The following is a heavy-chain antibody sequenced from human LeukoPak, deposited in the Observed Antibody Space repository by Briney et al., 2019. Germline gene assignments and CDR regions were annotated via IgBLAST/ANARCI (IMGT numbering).Heavy chain of an antibody. D-gene: IGHD5-18*01. V-gene: IGHV3-23*01. CDR1: GFSFNTYS. J-gene: IGHJ4*02. CDR2: INDDTP. CDR3: AKREDTAMAAFDY. Sequence: PGGSLRLSCTTSGFSFNTYSMSWVRQAPGKGLEWVSAINDDTPYYTDSVKGRFTISRDNSKNTLYLQMNSLRAEDTAVYYCAKREDTAMAAFDYWGQGTLVTVSS.